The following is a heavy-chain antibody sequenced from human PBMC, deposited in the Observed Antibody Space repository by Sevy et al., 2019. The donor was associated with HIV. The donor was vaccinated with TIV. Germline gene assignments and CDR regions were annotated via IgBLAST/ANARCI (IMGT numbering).Heavy chain of an antibody. CDR2: ISSSSTI. CDR1: GGSISSSN. J-gene: IGHJ4*02. Sequence: ETLSLTCGVSGGSISSSNWWHWVRQPPGKGLEWVSYISSSSTIYYADSVKGRFTISRDNAKNSLYLQMNSLRDEDTAVYYCAREGMITSRIAARQLDYWGQGTLVTVSS. V-gene: IGHV3-48*02. D-gene: IGHD6-6*01. CDR3: AREGMITSRIAARQLDY.